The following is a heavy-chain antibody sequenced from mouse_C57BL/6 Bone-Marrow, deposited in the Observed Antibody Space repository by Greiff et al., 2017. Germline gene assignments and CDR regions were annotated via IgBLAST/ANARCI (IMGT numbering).Heavy chain of an antibody. Sequence: EVQLVESGGGLVKPGGSLKLSCAASGFTFSSYAMSWVRQTPEKRLEWVATISDGGSYTYYPDNVKGRFTISRDNAKNNLYLQMSHLMSEDTAMYYCTRQAIYDGYYVVDYWGQGTTLTVSS. CDR2: ISDGGSYT. J-gene: IGHJ2*01. D-gene: IGHD2-3*01. CDR3: TRQAIYDGYYVVDY. V-gene: IGHV5-4*01. CDR1: GFTFSSYA.